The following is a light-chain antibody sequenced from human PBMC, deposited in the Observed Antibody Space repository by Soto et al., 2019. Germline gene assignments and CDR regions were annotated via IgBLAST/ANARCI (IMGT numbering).Light chain of an antibody. CDR3: TSYAGSNNLV. J-gene: IGLJ2*01. CDR2: EVN. V-gene: IGLV2-8*01. Sequence: QSALTQPPSASGSPGQSVTISSTGTSSDVGAYNYVSWYQQHPGKAPKLMISEVNKRPSGVPDRFSGSKSGNTASLTVSGLQAEDEADYYCTSYAGSNNLVFGGGTKLTVL. CDR1: SSDVGAYNY.